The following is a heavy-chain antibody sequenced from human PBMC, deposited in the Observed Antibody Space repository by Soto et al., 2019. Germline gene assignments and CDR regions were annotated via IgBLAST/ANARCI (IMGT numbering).Heavy chain of an antibody. Sequence: EVQLVESGGGLVKPGGSLRLSCAASGFIFSSYTMNWVRQAPGKGLELVSSINGSSTDIYYADSVKGRFTISRDNAKNSLYLQMNSLRAEDTAVYYCARDFRQLERLGSGWGGNDHWGQGTLVIVSS. V-gene: IGHV3-21*01. J-gene: IGHJ5*02. D-gene: IGHD1-1*01. CDR3: ARDFRQLERLGSGWGGNDH. CDR2: INGSSTDI. CDR1: GFIFSSYT.